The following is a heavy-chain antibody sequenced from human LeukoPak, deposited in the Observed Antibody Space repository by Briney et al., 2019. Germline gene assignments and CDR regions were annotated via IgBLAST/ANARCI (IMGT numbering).Heavy chain of an antibody. CDR3: ARAHIAPQLAARAFDI. D-gene: IGHD6-13*01. Sequence: KPSETLSLTCTVSGGSISSYYWSWIRQPPGKGLEWIGYIYYSESTNYNPSLKSRVTISVDTSKNQFSLKLSSVTAADTAVYYCARAHIAPQLAARAFDIWGQGTMVTVSS. J-gene: IGHJ3*02. V-gene: IGHV4-59*01. CDR1: GGSISSYY. CDR2: IYYSEST.